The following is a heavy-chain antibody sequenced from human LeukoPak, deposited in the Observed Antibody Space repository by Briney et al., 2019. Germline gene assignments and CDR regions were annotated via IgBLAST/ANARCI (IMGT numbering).Heavy chain of an antibody. J-gene: IGHJ3*02. CDR2: ISYDGSNK. CDR3: ARVFRPSLTVFIIRGAFDI. D-gene: IGHD3-3*01. V-gene: IGHV3-30*03. Sequence: GGSLRLSCAASGFTFSSYGMHWVRQAPGKGLEWVAVISYDGSNKYYADSVKGRFTISRDNSKNTLYLQMNSLRVEDTAVYYCARVFRPSLTVFIIRGAFDIWGQGTMVTVSS. CDR1: GFTFSSYG.